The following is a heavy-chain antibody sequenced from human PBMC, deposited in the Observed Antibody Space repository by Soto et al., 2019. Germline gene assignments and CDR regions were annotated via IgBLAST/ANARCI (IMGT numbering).Heavy chain of an antibody. CDR3: GRRLPGFDV. J-gene: IGHJ3*01. CDR2: VNPSNGLT. CDR1: GYTFTNYA. V-gene: IGHV1-3*01. Sequence: ASVKVSCKSSGYTFTNYALHWVRQAPGHGLEWMGWVNPSNGLTRYSENFQGRLSLTSGTSANTFFMELSSLIRDDPAVDFLGRRLPGFDVWGQGTMVTVS.